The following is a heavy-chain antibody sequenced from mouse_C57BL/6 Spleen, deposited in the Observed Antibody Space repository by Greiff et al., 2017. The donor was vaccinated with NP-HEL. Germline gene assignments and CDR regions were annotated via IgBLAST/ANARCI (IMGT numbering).Heavy chain of an antibody. CDR2: ISSGSSTI. CDR3: ARDRYDGSSPHAMDY. D-gene: IGHD1-1*01. J-gene: IGHJ4*01. CDR1: GFTFSDYG. V-gene: IGHV5-17*01. Sequence: VQLKESGGGLVKPGGSLKLSCAASGFTFSDYGMHWVRQAPEKGLEWVAYISSGSSTIYYADTVQGRFTISRDNAKNTLFLQMTSLRSEDTAMYDCARDRYDGSSPHAMDYWGQGTSVTVSS.